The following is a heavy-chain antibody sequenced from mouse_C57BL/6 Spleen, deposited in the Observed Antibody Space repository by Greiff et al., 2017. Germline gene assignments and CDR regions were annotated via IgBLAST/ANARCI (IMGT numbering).Heavy chain of an antibody. J-gene: IGHJ2*01. CDR3: ARGGTVVATDY. CDR1: GYTFTSYW. D-gene: IGHD1-1*01. Sequence: QVQLQQPGAELVKPGASVKLSCKASGYTFTSYWMHWVKQRPGQGLEWIGMIHPNSGSTHYNAKFQSKATLTVDKSSSTAYMQLSSLTSEDSAVYYCARGGTVVATDYGGQGTTLTVSS. CDR2: IHPNSGST. V-gene: IGHV1-64*01.